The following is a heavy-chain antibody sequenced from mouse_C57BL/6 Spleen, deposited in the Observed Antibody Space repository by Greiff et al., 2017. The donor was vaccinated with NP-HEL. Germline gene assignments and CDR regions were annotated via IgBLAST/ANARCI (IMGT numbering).Heavy chain of an antibody. V-gene: IGHV5-17*01. CDR2: ISSGSSTI. J-gene: IGHJ4*01. CDR3: AREGFYYYAMDY. Sequence: EVKLMESGGGLVKPGGSLKLSCAASGFTFSDYGMHWVRQAPEKGLEWVAYISSGSSTIYYADTVKGRFTISRDNAKNTLFLQMTSLRSEDTAMYYCAREGFYYYAMDYWGQGTSVTVSS. CDR1: GFTFSDYG.